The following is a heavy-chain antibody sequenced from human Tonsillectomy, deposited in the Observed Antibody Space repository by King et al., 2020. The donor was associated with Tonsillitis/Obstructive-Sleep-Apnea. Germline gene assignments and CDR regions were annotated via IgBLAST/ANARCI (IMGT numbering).Heavy chain of an antibody. V-gene: IGHV3-33*01. D-gene: IGHD5-12*01. Sequence: VQLVESGGGVVQPGRSPRLSCAASGFTFSSYGMHWVRQAPGKGLEWVAVIWYDGSNKYYADSVKGRFTISRDNSKNTLYLQMNSLRAEDTAVYYCARVSGYDYDYWGQGTLVTVSS. CDR3: ARVSGYDYDY. CDR2: IWYDGSNK. CDR1: GFTFSSYG. J-gene: IGHJ4*02.